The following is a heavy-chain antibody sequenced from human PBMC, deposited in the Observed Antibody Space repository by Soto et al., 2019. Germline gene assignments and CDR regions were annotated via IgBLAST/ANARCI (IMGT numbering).Heavy chain of an antibody. D-gene: IGHD2-15*01. CDR3: ARLVRYCSGGSCYFTRDAFDI. CDR2: IYYSGST. Sequence: QVQLQESGPGLVKPSETLSLTCTVSGGSISSYYWSWIRQPPGKGLEWIGYIYYSGSTNYNPSLKSRVTISGDTSKNQFSLKLSSVTAADTAVYYCARLVRYCSGGSCYFTRDAFDIWGQGTMVTVSS. V-gene: IGHV4-59*12. CDR1: GGSISSYY. J-gene: IGHJ3*02.